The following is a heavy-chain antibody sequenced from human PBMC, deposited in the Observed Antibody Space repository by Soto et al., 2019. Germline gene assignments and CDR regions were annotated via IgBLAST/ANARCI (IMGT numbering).Heavy chain of an antibody. CDR1: GGSISSSNYY. J-gene: IGHJ4*02. D-gene: IGHD3-22*01. V-gene: IGHV4-39*01. CDR3: ARRRYYSDTSGYYFDI. CDR2: FFFTGST. Sequence: SETLSLTCTVSGGSISSSNYYWAWIRQSPGKGLEWIGSFFFTGSTYYNPSLQSRVTISVDSTKNQFSLKLSSVTAADTAVYFCARRRYYSDTSGYYFDIWGQGTLVTVSS.